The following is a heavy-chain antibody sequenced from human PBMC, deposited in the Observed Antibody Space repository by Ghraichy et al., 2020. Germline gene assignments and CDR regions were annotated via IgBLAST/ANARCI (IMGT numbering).Heavy chain of an antibody. CDR3: ARGSTPKAVAGTDY. Sequence: SETLSLTCTVSGGSISSGSYYWSWIRQPAGKGLEWIGRIYTSGSTNYNPSLKSRVTISVDTSKNQFSLKLSSVTAADTAVYYCARGSTPKAVAGTDYCGQGTLVTVSS. CDR1: GGSISSGSYY. D-gene: IGHD6-19*01. V-gene: IGHV4-61*02. J-gene: IGHJ4*02. CDR2: IYTSGST.